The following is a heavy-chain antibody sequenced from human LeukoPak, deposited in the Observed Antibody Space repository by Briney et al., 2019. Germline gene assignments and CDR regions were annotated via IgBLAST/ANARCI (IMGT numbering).Heavy chain of an antibody. Sequence: SETLSLTCTVSGGSISSYYWSWIRQPAGKGLEWIGRIYTSGSTNYNPSLKGRVTMSVDTSKNQFSLKLSSVTAADTAVYYCARVDSSGYYSLYFDIWGQGTMVTVSS. V-gene: IGHV4-4*07. D-gene: IGHD3-22*01. CDR1: GGSISSYY. CDR2: IYTSGST. CDR3: ARVDSSGYYSLYFDI. J-gene: IGHJ3*02.